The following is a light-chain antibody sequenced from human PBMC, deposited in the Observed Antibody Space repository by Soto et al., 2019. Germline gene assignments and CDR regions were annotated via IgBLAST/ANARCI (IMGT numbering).Light chain of an antibody. J-gene: IGLJ2*01. CDR3: CSDAGSSTLV. V-gene: IGLV2-23*01. Sequence: QYALTQPASVSGSPGQSITISCTGTSSDVGTYNLVSWYQQHPDKAPKLIIYEGNKRPSGVSNRFVGSKSDNTASLTISGLQAEDAADYYCCSDAGSSTLVFGGGTKLTVL. CDR1: SSDVGTYNL. CDR2: EGN.